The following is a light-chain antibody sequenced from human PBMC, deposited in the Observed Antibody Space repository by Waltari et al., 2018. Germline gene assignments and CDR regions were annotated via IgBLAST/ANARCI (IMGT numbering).Light chain of an antibody. J-gene: IGKJ1*01. V-gene: IGKV1-5*03. CDR1: QRVNRW. CDR3: QQYNSSPWT. CDR2: KTS. Sequence: DVQMTQSPSTLSAVVGDRVSLTCRASQRVNRWLAWYQQKPGKAPRLLIYKTSTLESGVPSRFSGSGSGTDFTLTISGLQPDDFATYFCQQYNSSPWTFGQGTKLDI.